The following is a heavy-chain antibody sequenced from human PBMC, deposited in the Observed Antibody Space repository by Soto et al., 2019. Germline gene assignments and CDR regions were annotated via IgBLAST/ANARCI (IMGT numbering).Heavy chain of an antibody. CDR2: ISYSGTT. V-gene: IGHV4-30-4*01. D-gene: IGHD3-10*01. J-gene: IGHJ5*02. CDR1: GGSISNDDYY. Sequence: SETLSLTCTVSGGSISNDDYYWNWIRQPPGKGLEWVGYISYSGTTYYNPSLESRLTISVDTSKDQFSLKLSSVTAADTAVYYCVRDYNRGDWFGPWGQGTLVTVSS. CDR3: VRDYNRGDWFGP.